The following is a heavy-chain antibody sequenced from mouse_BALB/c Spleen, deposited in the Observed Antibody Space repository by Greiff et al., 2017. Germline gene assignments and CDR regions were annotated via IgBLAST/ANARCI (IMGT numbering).Heavy chain of an antibody. J-gene: IGHJ4*01. CDR1: GYTFTSYW. CDR3: ARKEYGNYRAMDY. Sequence: VQLQQPGAELVKPGASVKLSCKASGYTFTSYWMHWVKQRPGQGLEWIGEIDPSDSYTNYNQKFKGKATLTVDKSSSTAYMQLSSLTSEDSAVYYCARKEYGNYRAMDYWGQGTSVTVSS. V-gene: IGHV1-69*02. CDR2: IDPSDSYT. D-gene: IGHD2-10*02.